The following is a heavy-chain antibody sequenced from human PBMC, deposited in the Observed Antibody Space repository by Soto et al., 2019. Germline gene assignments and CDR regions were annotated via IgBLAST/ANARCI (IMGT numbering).Heavy chain of an antibody. Sequence: QVQLVQSGAEVKKPGSSVKVSCKASGGTFSSYAISWVRQAPGQGLEWMGGIIPIFGTANYAQKFQGRVTITADDSASTAYMELSSVRSEDTAVYYCARARTAARPGGFNNAFDIWGQGTMVTVSS. J-gene: IGHJ3*02. CDR2: IIPIFGTA. CDR3: ARARTAARPGGFNNAFDI. V-gene: IGHV1-69*01. D-gene: IGHD6-6*01. CDR1: GGTFSSYA.